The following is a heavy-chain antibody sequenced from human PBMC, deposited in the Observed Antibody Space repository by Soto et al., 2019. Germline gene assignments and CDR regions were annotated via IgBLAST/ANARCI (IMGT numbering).Heavy chain of an antibody. V-gene: IGHV3-48*02. CDR2: ISSSSSTI. Sequence: PGGSLRLSCAASGFTFSSYSMNWVRQAPGKGLEWVSYISSSSSTIYYADSVKGRFTISRDNAKNSLYLQMNSLRDEDTAVYYCAREMRGFTFLHAFDIWGQGTMVTVSS. CDR3: AREMRGFTFLHAFDI. CDR1: GFTFSSYS. D-gene: IGHD5-12*01. J-gene: IGHJ3*02.